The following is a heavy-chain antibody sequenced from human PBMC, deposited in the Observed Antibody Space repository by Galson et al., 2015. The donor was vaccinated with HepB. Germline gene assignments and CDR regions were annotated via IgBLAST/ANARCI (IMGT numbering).Heavy chain of an antibody. CDR3: ARDSYYYGSGTFSFDI. CDR1: GFTVSSNY. CDR2: IYTGGST. Sequence: SLRLSCAVSGFTVSSNYMSWVRQAPGRGLEWVSVIYTGGSTYYADSVKGRFTISRDNSKNTLYLQMNSLRAEDTAVYYCARDSYYYGSGTFSFDIWGQGTMVTVSS. V-gene: IGHV3-53*01. D-gene: IGHD3-10*01. J-gene: IGHJ3*02.